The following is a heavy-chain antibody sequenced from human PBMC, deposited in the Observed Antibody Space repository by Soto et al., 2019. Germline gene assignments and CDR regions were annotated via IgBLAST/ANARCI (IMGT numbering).Heavy chain of an antibody. V-gene: IGHV3-48*01. CDR3: ASYGSGSYAFSY. D-gene: IGHD3-10*01. CDR1: KFSFSTYS. Sequence: GSLRLSCAASKFSFSTYSMNWVRQAPGKGLEWVSYISSSGSTIYYADSVKGRFTISRDNAKNSLYLQMNSLRAEDTAVYYCASYGSGSYAFSYWGQGTLVTVSS. CDR2: ISSSGSTI. J-gene: IGHJ4*02.